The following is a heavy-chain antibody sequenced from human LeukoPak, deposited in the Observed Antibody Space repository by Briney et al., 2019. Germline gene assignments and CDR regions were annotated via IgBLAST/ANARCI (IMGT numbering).Heavy chain of an antibody. CDR2: IYYSGST. Sequence: SETLSLTCTVSGGSISSGGYYWSWIRQHPGKGLEWIGYIYYSGSTYYNPSLKSRVTISVDTSKNQFSLKLSSVTAAYTAVYYCARENPEYYYDSSGYKKRAPYFDYWGQGTLVTVSS. D-gene: IGHD3-22*01. J-gene: IGHJ4*02. CDR3: ARENPEYYYDSSGYKKRAPYFDY. CDR1: GGSISSGGYY. V-gene: IGHV4-31*03.